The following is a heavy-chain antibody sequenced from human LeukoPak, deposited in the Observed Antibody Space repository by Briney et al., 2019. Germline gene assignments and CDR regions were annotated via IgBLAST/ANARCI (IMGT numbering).Heavy chain of an antibody. CDR2: IYYSGST. Sequence: SETLSLTCTVSGGSISSYYWSWIRQPPGKGLEWIGYIYYSGSTNYNPSLKSRVTISVDTSKDQFSLKLSSVTAADTAVYYCARGRSRITIFGVAKPYYGMDVWGQGTTVTVSS. J-gene: IGHJ6*02. CDR3: ARGRSRITIFGVAKPYYGMDV. CDR1: GGSISSYY. D-gene: IGHD3-3*01. V-gene: IGHV4-59*12.